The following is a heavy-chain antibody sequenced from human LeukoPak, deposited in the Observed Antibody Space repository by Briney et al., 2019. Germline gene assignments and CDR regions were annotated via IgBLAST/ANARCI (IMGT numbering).Heavy chain of an antibody. Sequence: GGSLRLSCAASGFTVSSNYMSWVRQAPGKGLEWVSVIYSGGSTYYADSVKGRFTISRDNSKNTLYLQMNSLRAEDTAVCYCARTRFGELLGAFDIWGQGTMVTVSS. CDR1: GFTVSSNY. CDR2: IYSGGST. D-gene: IGHD3-10*01. J-gene: IGHJ3*02. V-gene: IGHV3-53*01. CDR3: ARTRFGELLGAFDI.